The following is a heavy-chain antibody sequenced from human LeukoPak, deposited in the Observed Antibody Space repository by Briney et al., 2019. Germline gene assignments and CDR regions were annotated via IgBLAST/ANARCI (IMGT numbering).Heavy chain of an antibody. D-gene: IGHD3-9*01. CDR3: AKDLRYFDWLFPRYGMDV. Sequence: GRSLRLSCEASGFTFSSYGMHWVRQAPGKGLEWVAVISYDGSNKYYADSVKGRFTISRDNSKNTLYLQMNSLRAEDTAVYCCAKDLRYFDWLFPRYGMDVWGQGTTVTVSS. CDR2: ISYDGSNK. CDR1: GFTFSSYG. J-gene: IGHJ6*02. V-gene: IGHV3-30*18.